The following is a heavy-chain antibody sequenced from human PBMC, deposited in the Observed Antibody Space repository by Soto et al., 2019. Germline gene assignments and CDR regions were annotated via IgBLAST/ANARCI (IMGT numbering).Heavy chain of an antibody. CDR1: GYTFTGYY. Sequence: RASVKVSCKASGYTFTGYYMHWVRQAPGQGLEWMGWINPNSGGTNYAQKFQGRVTMTRDTSISTAYMELSRLRSDDTAVYYCAREGSYDILTGYPRSLDFSGQGTLVTVFS. CDR2: INPNSGGT. D-gene: IGHD3-9*01. CDR3: AREGSYDILTGYPRSLDF. V-gene: IGHV1-2*02. J-gene: IGHJ4*02.